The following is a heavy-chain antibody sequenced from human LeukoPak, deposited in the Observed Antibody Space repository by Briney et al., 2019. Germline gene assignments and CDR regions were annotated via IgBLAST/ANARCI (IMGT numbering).Heavy chain of an antibody. D-gene: IGHD6-19*01. CDR2: IYYSGST. CDR1: GGSISSYY. J-gene: IGHJ4*02. Sequence: PSETLSLTCTVSGGSISSYYWSWIRQPPGKGLEWIGYIYYSGSTNYNPSLKSRVTISVDTSKNQFSLKLSSVTAADTAVYYCARHRSGSFASFDYWGQGTLVTVSS. V-gene: IGHV4-59*08. CDR3: ARHRSGSFASFDY.